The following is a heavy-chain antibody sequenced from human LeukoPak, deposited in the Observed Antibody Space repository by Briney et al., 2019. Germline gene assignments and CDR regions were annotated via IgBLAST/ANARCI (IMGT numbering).Heavy chain of an antibody. CDR1: GYTFTSYA. CDR3: ARGGTVLRPNSPYDY. Sequence: PGASVKVSCKASGYTFTSYAMHWVRQAPGQRLEWMGWINAGNGNTKYSQEFQGRVTITRDTSASTAYMELSSLRSDDTAVYYCARGGTVLRPNSPYDYWGQGTLVTVSS. CDR2: INAGNGNT. D-gene: IGHD4-17*01. J-gene: IGHJ4*02. V-gene: IGHV1-3*01.